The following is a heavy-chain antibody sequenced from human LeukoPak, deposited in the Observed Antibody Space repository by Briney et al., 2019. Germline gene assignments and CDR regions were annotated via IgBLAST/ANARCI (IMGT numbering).Heavy chain of an antibody. CDR3: ASGYCSSTSCFPDY. V-gene: IGHV3-30*09. CDR2: ISYDRSNK. D-gene: IGHD2-2*03. J-gene: IGHJ4*02. Sequence: AGSLRLSCAASGFIFSSYAMHWVRQAPGKGLEWVAVISYDRSNKYYADSVKGRFAISRDNSKNTLYMQMNSLRGEDTAVYHCASGYCSSTSCFPDYWGQGTLVTVSS. CDR1: GFIFSSYA.